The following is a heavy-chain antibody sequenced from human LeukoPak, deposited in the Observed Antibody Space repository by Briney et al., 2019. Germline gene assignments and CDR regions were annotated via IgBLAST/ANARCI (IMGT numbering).Heavy chain of an antibody. V-gene: IGHV1-18*01. CDR1: GYSFSSYA. CDR2: ITPYTGNT. Sequence: AASVKVSCKASGYSFSSYAVTWVRQAPGQGLEWMGRITPYTGNTYTARKFQGRVTMTADTSTTTAYLELRSLRSDDTAMYYCARVFSGGFGELSLRGRGTLVTVSS. J-gene: IGHJ4*02. D-gene: IGHD3-16*02. CDR3: ARVFSGGFGELSL.